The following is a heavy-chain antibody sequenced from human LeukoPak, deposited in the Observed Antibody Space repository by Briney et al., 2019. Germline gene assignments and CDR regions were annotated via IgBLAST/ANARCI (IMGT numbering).Heavy chain of an antibody. D-gene: IGHD3-22*01. CDR3: ALTYYYDSSYGY. V-gene: IGHV3-48*03. CDR1: GFTFSSYE. J-gene: IGHJ4*02. Sequence: PGGSLRLSCAASGFTFSSYEMNWVRQAPGKGLEWVSYISSSGSTIYYADSVKGRFTISRDNAKNSLYLQMNSLRAEDTAVYYCALTYYYDSSYGYWGQGTLVTVSS. CDR2: ISSSGSTI.